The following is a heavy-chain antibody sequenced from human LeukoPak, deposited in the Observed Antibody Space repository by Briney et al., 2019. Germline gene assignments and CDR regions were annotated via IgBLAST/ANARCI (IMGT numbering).Heavy chain of an antibody. J-gene: IGHJ4*02. Sequence: RAGGSLRLSCAASGFIFSSFAMNWVRQAPGKGLEWVSTITGSGGSTYYADSVRGRFTISRDNSKNTLYLQMNSLRAEDTAIYCCALSLYYFDYWGQGTLVTVSS. CDR2: ITGSGGST. V-gene: IGHV3-23*01. CDR1: GFIFSSFA. CDR3: ALSLYYFDY.